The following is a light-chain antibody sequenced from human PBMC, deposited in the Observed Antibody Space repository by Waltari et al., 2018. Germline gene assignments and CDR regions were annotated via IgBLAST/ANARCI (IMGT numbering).Light chain of an antibody. Sequence: QSVLTQPPSASGTPGPRVTISCSGRSPNIGSNFVYWYQQLPGTAPKRLIDRKNQRPSGVPDRFSGSKSGTSASLAISGLRSEDEADYYCAPWDDSLSGPGVFGGGTKLTVL. CDR1: SPNIGSNF. CDR3: APWDDSLSGPGV. J-gene: IGLJ3*02. CDR2: RKN. V-gene: IGLV1-47*01.